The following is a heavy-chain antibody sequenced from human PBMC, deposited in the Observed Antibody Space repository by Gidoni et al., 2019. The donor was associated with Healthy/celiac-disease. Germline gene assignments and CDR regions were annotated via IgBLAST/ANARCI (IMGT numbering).Heavy chain of an antibody. J-gene: IGHJ3*02. V-gene: IGHV4-61*01. D-gene: IGHD1-26*01. CDR1: GGSVSSGSYY. CDR3: ARGGQWELLYAFDI. CDR2: IYYSGST. Sequence: QVQLQESGPGLVKPSETLSLTCTVSGGSVSSGSYYWSWIRQPPGKRLEWIGYIYYSGSTNYNPSLKSRVTISVDTSKNQFSLKLSSVTAADTAVYYCARGGQWELLYAFDIWGQGTMVTVSS.